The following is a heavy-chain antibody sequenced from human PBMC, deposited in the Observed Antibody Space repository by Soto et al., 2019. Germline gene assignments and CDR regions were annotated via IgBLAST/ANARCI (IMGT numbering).Heavy chain of an antibody. CDR3: AKAPTNYGSGSYYYY. V-gene: IGHV3-23*01. CDR2: ISGSGGST. J-gene: IGHJ4*02. CDR1: GFTFSSYA. D-gene: IGHD3-10*01. Sequence: EVQLLESGGGLVQPGGSLRLSCAASGFTFSSYAMSWVRQAPGKGLEWVSAISGSGGSTYYADSVKGRFTISRDNAKNTLYLQMNSLRAEDTAVYYCAKAPTNYGSGSYYYYWGQGTLVTVSS.